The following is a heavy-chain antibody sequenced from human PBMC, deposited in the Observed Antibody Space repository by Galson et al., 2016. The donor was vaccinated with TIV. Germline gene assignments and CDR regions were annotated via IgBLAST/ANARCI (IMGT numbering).Heavy chain of an antibody. Sequence: SLRLSCAASGFGVSNTYMRWLRQSPGRGLEWVSVIYGGGSTYYADSVKGRFTLSRDNSKNTLYLQMNNLSGDDTAVYYCAREGRGRDGFNFFEQWGQGTLVTVSS. J-gene: IGHJ4*02. CDR2: IYGGGST. CDR3: AREGRGRDGFNFFEQ. V-gene: IGHV3-53*01. CDR1: GFGVSNTY. D-gene: IGHD5-24*01.